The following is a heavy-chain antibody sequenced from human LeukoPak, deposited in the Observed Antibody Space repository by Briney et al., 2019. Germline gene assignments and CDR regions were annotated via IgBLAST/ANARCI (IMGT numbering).Heavy chain of an antibody. D-gene: IGHD3-10*01. V-gene: IGHV3-64*01. CDR2: ISSNGGST. J-gene: IGHJ1*01. CDR1: GFTFSSYA. Sequence: GGSLRLSCAASGFTFSSYAMHWVRQAPGKGLEYVSAISSNGGSTYYANSVKGRFTISRDNSKNTLYLQMGSLRAEDMAVYYCARNYYGSGSYGAEYSQHWGQGTLVTVSS. CDR3: ARNYYGSGSYGAEYSQH.